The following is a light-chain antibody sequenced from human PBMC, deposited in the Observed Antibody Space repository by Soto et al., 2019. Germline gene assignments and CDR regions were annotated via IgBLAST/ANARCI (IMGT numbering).Light chain of an antibody. CDR3: QQYGSSLVT. CDR1: QSVSSSY. J-gene: IGKJ2*01. Sequence: EIVLTQSPGTLSLSPGERATLSCRASQSVSSSYLAWYQQKPGQAPRLLIYGASSRATGIPDRFSGSGSGTDFTITISRLGPEDFAVYYCQQYGSSLVTFGQGTKLEIK. CDR2: GAS. V-gene: IGKV3-20*01.